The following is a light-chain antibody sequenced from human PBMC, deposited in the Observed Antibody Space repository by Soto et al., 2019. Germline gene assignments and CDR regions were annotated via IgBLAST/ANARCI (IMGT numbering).Light chain of an antibody. Sequence: EIVLTQSPGTLSLSPGERATLSCRASQSISGTFLAWYQHKPGQAPGVLIYGASRRATGIPDRFSGSGSGTDFTLTISRLEPEDFALYYCQQYDSGWTFGQGTKVEMK. CDR3: QQYDSGWT. J-gene: IGKJ1*01. CDR2: GAS. CDR1: QSISGTF. V-gene: IGKV3-20*01.